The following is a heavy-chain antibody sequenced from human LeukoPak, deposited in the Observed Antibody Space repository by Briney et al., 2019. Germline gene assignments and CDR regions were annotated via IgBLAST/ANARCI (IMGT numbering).Heavy chain of an antibody. CDR2: IIPIFGTA. V-gene: IGHV1-69*06. CDR3: AGKGYYDILTGYYTS. Sequence: VASVKVSCKASGGTFSSYAISWVRQAPGQGLEWMGGIIPIFGTANYAQKFQGRVTITADKSTSTAYMELSSLRSEDTAVYYCAGKGYYDILTGYYTSWGRGTLVTVSS. CDR1: GGTFSSYA. J-gene: IGHJ4*02. D-gene: IGHD3-9*01.